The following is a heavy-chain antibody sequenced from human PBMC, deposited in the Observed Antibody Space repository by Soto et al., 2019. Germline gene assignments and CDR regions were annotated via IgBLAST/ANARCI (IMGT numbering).Heavy chain of an antibody. CDR2: INPNSGGT. J-gene: IGHJ6*02. CDR3: ARSLTEGYCTITGCYTRPLYGMDV. Sequence: GASVKVCCKASGYTFSGYYIHWLRQAPGQGLEWMGWINPNSGGTNYAQKFQGRVTVTRDTPISTAYMELSRLTSDDTAVYYCARSLTEGYCTITGCYTRPLYGMDVWGQGTTVTVSS. CDR1: GYTFSGYY. V-gene: IGHV1-2*02. D-gene: IGHD2-2*02.